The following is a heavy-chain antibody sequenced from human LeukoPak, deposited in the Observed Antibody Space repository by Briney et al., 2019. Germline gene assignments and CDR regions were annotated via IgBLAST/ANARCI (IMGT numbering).Heavy chain of an antibody. V-gene: IGHV3-7*01. CDR3: AIRGYSGSLAS. CDR1: GFTFSSYW. CDR2: IKQDGSEK. J-gene: IGHJ5*02. Sequence: GALRLSCAASGFTFSSYWMSWVRQAPGKGLEWVANIKQDGSEKYYVDSVKGRFSISRDNAKNSLYLQMNSLRAEDTAVYYCAIRGYSGSLASWGQGTLVTVSS. D-gene: IGHD1-26*01.